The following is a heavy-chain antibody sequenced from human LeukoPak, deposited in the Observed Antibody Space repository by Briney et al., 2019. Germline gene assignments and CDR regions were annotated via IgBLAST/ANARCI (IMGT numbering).Heavy chain of an antibody. V-gene: IGHV1-2*02. CDR2: INPNSGGT. D-gene: IGHD5-18*01. CDR3: ARGEDPKWIQLWFY. Sequence: GASVKVSCKASGYTFTGYYMHWVRQAPGQGLEWMGWINPNSGGTNYAQKFQGRVTMTRDTSISTAYMELSRLRSDDTAVYYCARGEDPKWIQLWFYWGQGTLVTVSS. CDR1: GYTFTGYY. J-gene: IGHJ4*02.